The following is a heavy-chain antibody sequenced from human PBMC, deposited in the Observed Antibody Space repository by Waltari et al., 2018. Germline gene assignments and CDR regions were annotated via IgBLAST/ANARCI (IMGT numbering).Heavy chain of an antibody. Sequence: QVQLQQWGAGLLKPSETLSLPCAVYGGSFSGYYWSWIRQPPGKGLEWIGEINHSGSTNYNPSLKSRVTISVDTSKNQFSLKLSSVTSADTAVYYCARRRYSSSSNWFDPWGQGTLVTVSS. CDR3: ARRRYSSSSNWFDP. CDR2: INHSGST. J-gene: IGHJ5*02. CDR1: GGSFSGYY. D-gene: IGHD6-13*01. V-gene: IGHV4-34*01.